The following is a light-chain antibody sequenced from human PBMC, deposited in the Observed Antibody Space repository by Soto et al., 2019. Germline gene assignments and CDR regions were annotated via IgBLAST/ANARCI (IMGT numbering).Light chain of an antibody. V-gene: IGKV3-20*01. J-gene: IGKJ2*01. CDR3: QRYGGSPLYT. CDR2: GAS. Sequence: EIVLTQSPGTLSLSPGERATLSCRASQSVSSSYLGWYQQKPGQAPRLLIYGASSRATGIPDRFSGSGSGTDFTLTISILQPEDFVVYYCQRYGGSPLYTFGQGTKLEIK. CDR1: QSVSSSY.